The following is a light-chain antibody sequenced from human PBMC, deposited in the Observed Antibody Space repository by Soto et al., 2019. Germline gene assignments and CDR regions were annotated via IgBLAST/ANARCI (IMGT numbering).Light chain of an antibody. J-gene: IGKJ1*01. CDR3: HQRQSWPRT. CDR2: LAS. CDR1: QAVNTR. Sequence: EIVLTQSPATLSSFPGDRVTLSCRASQAVNTRLAWYQHTPGQAPRLLIYLASNRAAGVPARFSGSGSGTDFTLTISDVEPEDFAVYYCHQRQSWPRTFGQGTKGDI. V-gene: IGKV3-11*01.